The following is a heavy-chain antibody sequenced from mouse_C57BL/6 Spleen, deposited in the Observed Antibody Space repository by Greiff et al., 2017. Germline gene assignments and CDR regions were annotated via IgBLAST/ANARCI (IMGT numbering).Heavy chain of an antibody. CDR3: ARLGY. Sequence: EVKVVESGGGLVKPGGSLKLSCAASGFTFSDYGMHWVRQAPEKGLEWVAYISSGSSTIYYADTVKGRFTISRDNAKNTLFLQMTSLRSEDTAMYYCARLGYWGQGTTLTVSS. CDR1: GFTFSDYG. J-gene: IGHJ2*01. D-gene: IGHD4-1*01. CDR2: ISSGSSTI. V-gene: IGHV5-17*01.